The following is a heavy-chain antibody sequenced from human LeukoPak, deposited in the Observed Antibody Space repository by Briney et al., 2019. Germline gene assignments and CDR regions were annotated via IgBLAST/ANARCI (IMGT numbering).Heavy chain of an antibody. CDR2: IYHSGST. D-gene: IGHD3-10*01. CDR1: GGSISSSNW. J-gene: IGHJ4*02. Sequence: SETLSLTCAVSGGSISSSNWWSWVRQPPGKGLEWIGEIYHSGSTNYNPSLKSRVTISVDTSKNQFSLKLSSVTAADTAVYYCARGGGYYGYFDYWGQGTLVTVSS. CDR3: ARGGGYYGYFDY. V-gene: IGHV4-4*02.